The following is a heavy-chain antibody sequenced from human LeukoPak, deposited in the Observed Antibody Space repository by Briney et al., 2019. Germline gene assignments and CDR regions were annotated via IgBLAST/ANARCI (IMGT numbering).Heavy chain of an antibody. Sequence: ASVKVSCKASGGTFSSYAISWVRQAPAQGLEWMGRIIHILGIANYAQKFQGRVTITADKSTSTAYMELSSLRSEDTAVYYCARDYYGSGSIYYYYYGMDVWGQGTTVTVSS. J-gene: IGHJ6*02. CDR3: ARDYYGSGSIYYYYYGMDV. CDR2: IIHILGIA. CDR1: GGTFSSYA. V-gene: IGHV1-69*04. D-gene: IGHD3-10*01.